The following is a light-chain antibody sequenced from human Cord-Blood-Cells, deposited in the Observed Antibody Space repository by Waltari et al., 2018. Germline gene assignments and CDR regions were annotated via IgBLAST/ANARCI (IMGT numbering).Light chain of an antibody. V-gene: IGLV1-40*01. CDR3: QSYDSSLSALYV. CDR1: SSNIGAGYD. J-gene: IGLJ1*01. Sequence: QSVLTQPPSVSGAPGQRVTISCTGSSSNIGAGYDVHWYQQLPGTAPKLLIYGNSNRPSWVPDRFSGSKSGTSASLAITGLQAEDEADYYCQSYDSSLSALYVFGTGTKVTVL. CDR2: GNS.